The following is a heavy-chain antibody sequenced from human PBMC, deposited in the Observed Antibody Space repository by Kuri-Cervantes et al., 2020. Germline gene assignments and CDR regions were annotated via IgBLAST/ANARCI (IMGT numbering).Heavy chain of an antibody. V-gene: IGHV1-3*01. CDR3: ARDLPYYDSSGYQLINYYIDV. CDR1: GDTFSSYA. J-gene: IGHJ6*03. CDR2: INAGNGNT. D-gene: IGHD3-22*01. Sequence: ASVKVSCKASGDTFSSYAMHWVRQAPGQRLEWMGWINAGNGNTKYSQKFQGRVTITRDISASTAYMELNSLRSEDTAVYYCARDLPYYDSSGYQLINYYIDVWGKGTTVTVSS.